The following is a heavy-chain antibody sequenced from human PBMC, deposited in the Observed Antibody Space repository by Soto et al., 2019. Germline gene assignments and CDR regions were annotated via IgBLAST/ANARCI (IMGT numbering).Heavy chain of an antibody. J-gene: IGHJ5*02. Sequence: QVQLVQSGGGVVQPGRSLRLSCAASGFDFNTYGLHWVRQAPGKGLEWVAGISFDGGNQYYADYVKGRFTISRDKSNNTLFLQMNSLGAEETATYYCAKDSSITAAGSGGWFDPWGQGTLVIVSS. CDR2: ISFDGGNQ. D-gene: IGHD6-13*01. V-gene: IGHV3-30*18. CDR1: GFDFNTYG. CDR3: AKDSSITAAGSGGWFDP.